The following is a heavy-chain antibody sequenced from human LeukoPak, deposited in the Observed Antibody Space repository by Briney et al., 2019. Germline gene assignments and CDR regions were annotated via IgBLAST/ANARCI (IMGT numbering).Heavy chain of an antibody. J-gene: IGHJ4*02. CDR3: ARSRPITGYYYFDY. Sequence: SQTLSLTCTVSGGPISSGDYYWSWIRQPPGKGLEWIGYIYYSGSTYYNPSLKSRVTISVDTSKNQFSLKLSSVTAADTAVYYCARSRPITGYYYFDYWGQGTLVTVSS. CDR2: IYYSGST. D-gene: IGHD3-9*01. V-gene: IGHV4-30-4*01. CDR1: GGPISSGDYY.